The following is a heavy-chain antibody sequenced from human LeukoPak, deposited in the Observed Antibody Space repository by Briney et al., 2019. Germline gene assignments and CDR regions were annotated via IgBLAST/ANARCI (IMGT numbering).Heavy chain of an antibody. D-gene: IGHD1-26*01. CDR3: AREVYGVGATPFDL. CDR1: GFTCSSYW. CDR2: INSDGSST. Sequence: GGLLRISSVASGFTCSSYWMYWVRQAPGKGLVWVSRINSDGSSTSYADSVKGRFTISRDNAKNTLYLQMNSLRAEDTAVYYCAREVYGVGATPFDLWGQGGLVTVSS. V-gene: IGHV3-74*01. J-gene: IGHJ4*02.